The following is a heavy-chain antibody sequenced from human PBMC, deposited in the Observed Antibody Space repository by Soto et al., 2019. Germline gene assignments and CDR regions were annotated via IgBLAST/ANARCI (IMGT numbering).Heavy chain of an antibody. D-gene: IGHD3-10*01. CDR3: ASMVRGVTRDLYYFDY. CDR2: IYYSGST. Sequence: SETLSLTCTVSGGSISSGDYYWSWIRQPPGKGLEWIGYIYYSGSTYYNPSLKSRVTISVDTSKNPVALKLSSVTAADTAVYYCASMVRGVTRDLYYFDYWGQGTLVTVSS. V-gene: IGHV4-30-4*01. J-gene: IGHJ4*02. CDR1: GGSISSGDYY.